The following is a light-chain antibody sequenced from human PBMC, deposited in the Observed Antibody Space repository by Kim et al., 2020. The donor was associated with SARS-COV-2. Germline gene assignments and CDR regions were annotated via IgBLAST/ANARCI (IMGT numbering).Light chain of an antibody. V-gene: IGKV3-20*01. J-gene: IGKJ2*01. CDR2: GAS. Sequence: WSPGERATLSCRASQSVSSSYLAWYQQKPGQAPRLRIYGASSRATGIPDRCSGSGSGTDLTLTISRLEPEDFAVYYCQQYGSSPRTFGQGTKLEI. CDR3: QQYGSSPRT. CDR1: QSVSSSY.